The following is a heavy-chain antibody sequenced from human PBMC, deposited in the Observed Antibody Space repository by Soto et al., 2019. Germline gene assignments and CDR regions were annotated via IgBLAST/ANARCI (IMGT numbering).Heavy chain of an antibody. V-gene: IGHV3-23*01. CDR3: ARKILGSTSRPNYCYFDV. CDR2: ISGGGDAA. D-gene: IGHD3-16*01. CDR1: GFTFINYA. Sequence: EVQLLESGGGLVQPGGSLRLSCAGSGFTFINYAMNWVRQVPGKGLEWVSSISGGGDAAFFPDSVRGRFTISRDNSKNTVTLQMNSLGVDDTAVHYCARKILGSTSRPNYCYFDVWGRGTLVTVSS. J-gene: IGHJ2*01.